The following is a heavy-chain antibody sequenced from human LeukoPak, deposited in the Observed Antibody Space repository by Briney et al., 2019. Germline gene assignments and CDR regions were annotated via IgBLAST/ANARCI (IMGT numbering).Heavy chain of an antibody. CDR3: AKGKSLPHYYYYGMDV. CDR2: IGGSGDTT. J-gene: IGHJ6*02. Sequence: WGSLRLSCAASGLTFSTSAMNWVRQAPGKGLEWVSVIGGSGDTTYYADSVRGRFTISRDNFKNTLYLQMNSLTAEDTAIYYCAKGKSLPHYYYYGMDVWGQGTTVTASS. CDR1: GLTFSTSA. V-gene: IGHV3-23*01.